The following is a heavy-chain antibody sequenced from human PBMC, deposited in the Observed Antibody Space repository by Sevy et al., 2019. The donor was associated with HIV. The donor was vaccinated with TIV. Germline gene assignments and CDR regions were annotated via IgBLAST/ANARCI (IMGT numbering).Heavy chain of an antibody. CDR2: FDPEDGER. J-gene: IGHJ4*02. Sequence: ASVKVSCKVSGYALSKLSMHWVRQAPGEGLEWMGGFDPEDGERIYAQKFQGRFTMTKDTSTDTASMELISLRSEDTAVYYCATADDYNNKRGLDYWGQGTLVTVSS. CDR1: GYALSKLS. D-gene: IGHD4-4*01. CDR3: ATADDYNNKRGLDY. V-gene: IGHV1-24*01.